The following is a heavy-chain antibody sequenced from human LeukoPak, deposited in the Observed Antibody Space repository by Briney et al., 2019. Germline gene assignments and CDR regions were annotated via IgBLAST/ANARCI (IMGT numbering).Heavy chain of an antibody. CDR1: AFPFSSSW. CDR2: INTDGTSR. Sequence: GGSLRLSCAASAFPFSSSWMHWVRHVPGKGLVWASRINTDGTSRTYADSVKGRFTISRDNAKNTLYLQMNSLRAEDTAVYYCATSPVVATTPYYFDYWGQGTLVTVSS. J-gene: IGHJ4*02. D-gene: IGHD2-15*01. V-gene: IGHV3-74*01. CDR3: ATSPVVATTPYYFDY.